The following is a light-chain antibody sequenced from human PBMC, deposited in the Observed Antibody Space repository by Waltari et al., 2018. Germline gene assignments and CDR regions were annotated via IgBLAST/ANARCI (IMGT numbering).Light chain of an antibody. CDR1: SSDVGGYNY. Sequence: QSALTQPASVSGSPGQSITISCTGTSSDVGGYNYVSWYQQYPGKAPKLMIYDVNKRPTGVSNRFSGSKSGNTASLTISGPQAEDEADYYCSSYTSSSTLVFGGGTKLTVL. CDR2: DVN. CDR3: SSYTSSSTLV. V-gene: IGLV2-14*03. J-gene: IGLJ3*02.